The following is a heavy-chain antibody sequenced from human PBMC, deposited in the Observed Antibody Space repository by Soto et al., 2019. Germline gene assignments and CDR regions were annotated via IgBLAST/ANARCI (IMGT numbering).Heavy chain of an antibody. Sequence: PGGSLRLSCAASGFIFSSDWMHWVRQAPGKRLVWVSRINTDGSDTSYADSVKGRFTISRDNAKNTVYLQMNSLRDEDTAVYYCARKGYTSEPDAFDMWGQGTMVTVSS. D-gene: IGHD5-18*01. CDR2: INTDGSDT. J-gene: IGHJ3*02. CDR1: GFIFSSDW. V-gene: IGHV3-74*01. CDR3: ARKGYTSEPDAFDM.